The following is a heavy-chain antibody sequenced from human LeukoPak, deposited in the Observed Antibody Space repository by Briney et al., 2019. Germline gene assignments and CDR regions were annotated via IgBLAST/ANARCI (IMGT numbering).Heavy chain of an antibody. CDR1: GFTFSDSA. CDR3: AWSPQEPYYFDY. Sequence: PGGSLTLSCAASGFTFSDSAMTWVRQAPGRGLEWVSTISGSGGSTYYADSVKGRFTIPRDNSKNTLYLQMNSLRAEDTAVYYCAWSPQEPYYFDYWGQGTLVTVSS. J-gene: IGHJ4*02. CDR2: ISGSGGST. D-gene: IGHD3-3*01. V-gene: IGHV3-23*01.